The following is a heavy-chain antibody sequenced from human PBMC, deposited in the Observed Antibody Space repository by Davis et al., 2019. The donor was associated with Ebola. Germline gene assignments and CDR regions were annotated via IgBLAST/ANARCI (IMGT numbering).Heavy chain of an antibody. CDR3: ARHNTASSLRFDY. CDR2: IYPGDSDT. D-gene: IGHD6-6*01. Sequence: GESLKISCQGSGYRFSSYWIGWVRQMPGKGLEWMGIIYPGDSDTRYSPSFQGQVTISADKSISTAYLQWSSLKASDTAMYYCARHNTASSLRFDYWGQGTLVTVSS. V-gene: IGHV5-51*01. CDR1: GYRFSSYW. J-gene: IGHJ4*02.